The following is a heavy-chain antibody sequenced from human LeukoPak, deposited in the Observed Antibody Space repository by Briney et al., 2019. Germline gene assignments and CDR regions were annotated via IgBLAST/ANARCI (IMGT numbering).Heavy chain of an antibody. V-gene: IGHV4-34*01. Sequence: PETLSLTCAVYGGSFSGYYWSWIRQPPGKGLEWIGEINHSGSTNYNPSLKSRVTISVDTSKNQFSLKLSSVTAADTAVYYCARSLSYSSGLDYWGQGTLVTVSS. D-gene: IGHD6-19*01. CDR1: GGSFSGYY. CDR2: INHSGST. J-gene: IGHJ4*02. CDR3: ARSLSYSSGLDY.